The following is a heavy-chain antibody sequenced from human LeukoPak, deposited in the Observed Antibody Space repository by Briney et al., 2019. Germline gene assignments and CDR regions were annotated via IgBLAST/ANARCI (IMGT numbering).Heavy chain of an antibody. J-gene: IGHJ4*02. CDR3: ARVPRREWLVDGEYYFDY. Sequence: PSETLSLTCTVSGGSISSSSYYWGWIRQPPGKGLEWIGSIYYSGSTYYNPSLKSRVTISVDTSKNQFSLKLSSVTAADTAVYYCARVPRREWLVDGEYYFDYWGQGTLVTVSS. CDR1: GGSISSSSYY. CDR2: IYYSGST. D-gene: IGHD3-10*01. V-gene: IGHV4-39*01.